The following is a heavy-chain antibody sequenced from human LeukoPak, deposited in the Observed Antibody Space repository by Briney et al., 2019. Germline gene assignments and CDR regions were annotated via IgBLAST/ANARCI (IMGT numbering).Heavy chain of an antibody. J-gene: IGHJ4*02. D-gene: IGHD6-13*01. CDR1: RYTFTDYY. Sequence: ASVKVSCKASRYTFTDYYMHWVRQAPGQGLEWMGWINPKSGETRHEQNFQGRVTMTRDTSITTAYMELSRLRSDDTAVYYCARGFYSSSWYFSPKFDYWGQGTLVTVSS. V-gene: IGHV1-2*02. CDR3: ARGFYSSSWYFSPKFDY. CDR2: INPKSGET.